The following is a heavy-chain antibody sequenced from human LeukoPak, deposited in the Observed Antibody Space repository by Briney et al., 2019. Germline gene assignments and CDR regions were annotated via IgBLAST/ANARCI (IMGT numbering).Heavy chain of an antibody. CDR3: ARDPAYDILTGYYFPPGYGMDV. CDR2: INPNSGGT. Sequence: GASVKVSCKASGYTFTGYYMHWVRQAPGQGLEWMGWINPNSGGTNYAQKFQGRATMTRDTSISTAYMELSRLRSDDTAVYYCARDPAYDILTGYYFPPGYGMDVWGQGTTVTVSS. D-gene: IGHD3-9*01. CDR1: GYTFTGYY. J-gene: IGHJ6*02. V-gene: IGHV1-2*02.